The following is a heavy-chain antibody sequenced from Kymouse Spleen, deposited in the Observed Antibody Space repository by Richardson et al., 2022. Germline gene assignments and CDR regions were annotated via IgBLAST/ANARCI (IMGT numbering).Heavy chain of an antibody. CDR3: AKDGGIAVASYFDY. J-gene: IGHJ4*02. CDR1: GFTFSSYG. Sequence: QVQLVESGGGVVQPGRSLRLSCAASGFTFSSYGMHWVRQAPGKGLEWVAVISYDGSNKYYADSVKGRFTISRDNSKNTLYLQMNSLRAEDTAVYYCAKDGGIAVASYFDYWGQGTLVTVSS. D-gene: IGHD6-19*01. V-gene: IGHV3-30*18. CDR2: ISYDGSNK.